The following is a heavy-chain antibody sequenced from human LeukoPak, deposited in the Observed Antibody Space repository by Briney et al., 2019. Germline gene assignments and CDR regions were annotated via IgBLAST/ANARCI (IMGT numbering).Heavy chain of an antibody. J-gene: IGHJ4*02. Sequence: GGSLKISFKGSGYSFTSYWIGGVRQMPGKGLEWMGIIYPGDPDTRCRPSFPGQVPMSADKSISTAYTPCSRLKASDTATYYCARRDTAMAGLHYWGKGTLVTVSS. CDR3: ARRDTAMAGLHY. CDR1: GYSFTSYW. D-gene: IGHD5-18*01. V-gene: IGHV5-51*01. CDR2: IYPGDPDT.